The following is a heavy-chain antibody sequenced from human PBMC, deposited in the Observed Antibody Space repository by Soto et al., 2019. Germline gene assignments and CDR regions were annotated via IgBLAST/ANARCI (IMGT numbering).Heavy chain of an antibody. CDR3: ARDSLSGYAYFDY. CDR2: IYHSGST. CDR1: GGSISSGGYS. Sequence: SETLSLTCAVSGGSISSGGYSWSWIRQPPGKGLEWIGYIYHSGSTYYSPSLKSRVTISVDRSKNQFSLKLSSVTAADTAVYYCARDSLSGYAYFDYWGQGTLVTVSS. V-gene: IGHV4-30-2*01. D-gene: IGHD5-12*01. J-gene: IGHJ4*02.